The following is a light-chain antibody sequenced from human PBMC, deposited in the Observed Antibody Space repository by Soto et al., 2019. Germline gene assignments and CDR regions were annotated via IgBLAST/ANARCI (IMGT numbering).Light chain of an antibody. J-gene: IGLJ2*01. V-gene: IGLV1-40*01. CDR2: GNS. CDR1: SSNIGAGYD. Sequence: QSVLTQPPSVSGAPGQRVTISCTGSSSNIGAGYDVHWYQQLPGTAPKLLIYGNSNRPSGVPDRFSGSKSGTSASLAITGLLPDEEADYCYQSYYTSRSGVVFGGGTKLTVL. CDR3: QSYYTSRSGVV.